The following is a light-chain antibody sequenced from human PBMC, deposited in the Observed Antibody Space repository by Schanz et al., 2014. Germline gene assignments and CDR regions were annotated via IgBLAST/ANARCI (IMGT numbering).Light chain of an antibody. V-gene: IGKV3-20*01. Sequence: PGERATLSCRASQSVSSYLAWYQHIPGQAPRLLIYDTSNRATGIPARFSGSGSGTDFTLTISRLEPEDFAVYYCQQYGSSPVTFGGGTKV. CDR1: QSVSSY. CDR3: QQYGSSPVT. CDR2: DTS. J-gene: IGKJ4*01.